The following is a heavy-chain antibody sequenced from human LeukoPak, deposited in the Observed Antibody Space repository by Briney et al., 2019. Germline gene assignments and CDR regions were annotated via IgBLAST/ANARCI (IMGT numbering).Heavy chain of an antibody. J-gene: IGHJ6*03. Sequence: PSETLSLTCSVSGGSISSYYWSWIRQPPGKGLEWIGYIYYSGRTSYNPPLKSRVTISVDTSKNQFSLKLSSVTAADTAVYYCARAGIYYDSSGYYPAIYYYYYMDVWGKGTTVTVSS. CDR3: ARAGIYYDSSGYYPAIYYYYYMDV. V-gene: IGHV4-59*08. CDR1: GGSISSYY. D-gene: IGHD3-22*01. CDR2: IYYSGRT.